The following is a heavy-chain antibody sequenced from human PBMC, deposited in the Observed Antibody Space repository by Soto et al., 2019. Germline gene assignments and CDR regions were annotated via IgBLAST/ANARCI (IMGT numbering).Heavy chain of an antibody. D-gene: IGHD1-7*01. J-gene: IGHJ5*02. CDR2: ISAYNGNT. CDR1: GYTFSSYG. Sequence: QVQLVQSGAEVKKPGASVKVSCKASGYTFSSYGISWVRQAPGQGLEWMGRISAYNGNTNYAQKLQGRVTMTTDTSTSTAYMELRSLRSDDTAVYFCARDRGYNWNYGWFDPWGQGTLVTVSS. V-gene: IGHV1-18*01. CDR3: ARDRGYNWNYGWFDP.